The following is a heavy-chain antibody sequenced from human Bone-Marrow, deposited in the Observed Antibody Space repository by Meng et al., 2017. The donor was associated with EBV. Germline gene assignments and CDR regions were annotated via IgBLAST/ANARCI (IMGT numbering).Heavy chain of an antibody. Sequence: PRWGAALLNPSETLARPCAVYGGSFSGDYWSGIRQPPGKGLEWIGEINHSGSTNYHPSLKSRVTISGDTSKNQFSLKLSSVTAADTAVYYGARGPGLRHPFDYWGQGTLVTVSS. D-gene: IGHD3/OR15-3a*01. CDR2: INHSGST. J-gene: IGHJ4*02. V-gene: IGHV4-34*01. CDR3: ARGPGLRHPFDY. CDR1: GGSFSGDY.